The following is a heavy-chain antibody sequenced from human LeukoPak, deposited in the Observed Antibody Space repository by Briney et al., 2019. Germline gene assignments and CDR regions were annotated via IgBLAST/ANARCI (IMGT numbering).Heavy chain of an antibody. V-gene: IGHV3-30*03. Sequence: GGSLRLSCAASGFTFSRYGMHWVRQTPGKGLEWVAVISYDASNKYYADSVKGRFTISRDNSKNTLYLQMNSLRAEDTAVYYCAGHYYGSGSYYILPNFDYWGQGTLVTVSS. D-gene: IGHD3-10*01. CDR2: ISYDASNK. CDR3: AGHYYGSGSYYILPNFDY. J-gene: IGHJ4*02. CDR1: GFTFSRYG.